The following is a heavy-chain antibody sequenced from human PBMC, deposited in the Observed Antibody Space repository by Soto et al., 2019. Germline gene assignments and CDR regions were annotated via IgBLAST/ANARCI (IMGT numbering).Heavy chain of an antibody. CDR2: ISWNSGSI. V-gene: IGHV3-9*01. CDR3: AKDSGYSWGASDY. CDR1: GFTFDDYA. Sequence: GGSLRLSCAASGFTFDDYAMHWVRQAPGKGLERVSGISWNSGSIGYADSVKGRFTISRDNAKNSLYLQMNSLRAEDTALYYCAKDSGYSWGASDYWGQGTLVTVS. J-gene: IGHJ4*02. D-gene: IGHD5-18*01.